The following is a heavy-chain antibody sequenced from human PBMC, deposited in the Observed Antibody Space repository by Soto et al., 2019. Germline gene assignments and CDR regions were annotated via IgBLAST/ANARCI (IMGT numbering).Heavy chain of an antibody. J-gene: IGHJ5*02. CDR1: GFSLSTSGVA. V-gene: IGHV2-5*02. CDR3: AHIPPERGLATFDP. D-gene: IGHD1-1*01. CDR2: IYWADDK. Sequence: QITLKESGPTLVKPTQPLTLTCTFSGFSLSTSGVAVGWIRQPPGKALEWLALIYWADDKRYSPSLKSRLPITKDTSKIQVVLTLTNMYPVDTATYYCAHIPPERGLATFDPWGQGTLVTVSS.